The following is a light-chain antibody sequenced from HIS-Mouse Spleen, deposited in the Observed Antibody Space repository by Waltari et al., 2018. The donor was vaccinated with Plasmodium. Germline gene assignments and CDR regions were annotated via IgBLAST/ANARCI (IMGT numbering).Light chain of an antibody. V-gene: IGLV3-21*02. CDR3: QVWDSSSDHYV. CDR1: NIGSKS. CDR2: DDS. J-gene: IGLJ1*01. Sequence: SYVLTQPPSVSVAPGQTARITCGGNNIGSKSVHWYQQKPGQAPVLGVYDDSDRPSGIPGRCSGSKSGNTATLTISRVEAGDEADYYCQVWDSSSDHYVFGTGTKVTVL.